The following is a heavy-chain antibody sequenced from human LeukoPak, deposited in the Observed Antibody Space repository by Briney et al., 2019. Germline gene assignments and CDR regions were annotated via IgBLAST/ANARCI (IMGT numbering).Heavy chain of an antibody. CDR2: ISYDGTNK. CDR1: GLTFSRSG. CDR3: TRGTVPGLATTYGTYFDS. V-gene: IGHV3-30*04. Sequence: GRSLRLSCAASGLTFSRSGMHWVRQAPGKGLEWVAIISYDGTNKYYLDSVKGRFTISRDNSKNTLYLQMDSLRAEDTAVYYCTRGTVPGLATTYGTYFDSWGQGTLVTVSS. J-gene: IGHJ4*02. D-gene: IGHD5-12*01.